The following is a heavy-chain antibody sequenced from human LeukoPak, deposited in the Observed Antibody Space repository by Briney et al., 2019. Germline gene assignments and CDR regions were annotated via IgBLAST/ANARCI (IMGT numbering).Heavy chain of an antibody. J-gene: IGHJ4*02. V-gene: IGHV1-69-2*01. CDR2: IDPENSAR. CDR1: GYNISDYY. CDR3: STLRGTSDY. D-gene: IGHD3-16*01. Sequence: GASVKVSCKASGYNISDYYIHWVKQAPGKGLEWMGRIDPENSARVYAERFQGSLTITADTSGNTVYMTLSGLRAVDTAVYYCSTLRGTSDYWGQGTLVTVSS.